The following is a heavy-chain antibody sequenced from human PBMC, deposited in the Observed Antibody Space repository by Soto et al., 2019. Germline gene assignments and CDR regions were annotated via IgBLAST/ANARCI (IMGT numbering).Heavy chain of an antibody. Sequence: GASVKVSCKASGYTFTSYGISWVRQAPGQGLEWMGWISAYNGNTNYAQKLQGRVTMTTDTSTSTAYMELRSLRSDDTAVYYCAXVPTYYQDSIGYQPFHPWGQGTLVTVSS. D-gene: IGHD3-22*01. J-gene: IGHJ5*02. V-gene: IGHV1-18*04. CDR2: ISAYNGNT. CDR1: GYTFTSYG. CDR3: AXVPTYYQDSIGYQPFHP.